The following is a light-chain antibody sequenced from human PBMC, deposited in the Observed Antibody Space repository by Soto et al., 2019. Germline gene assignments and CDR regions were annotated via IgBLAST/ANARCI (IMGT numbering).Light chain of an antibody. CDR3: QQYGGSSLYT. J-gene: IGKJ2*01. Sequence: EIVLTQSPGTMSLSPGERATLSCRASQSVSSSYLAWYQQKPGQAPRLLIYGASSRATGIPDRFSGSGSATDFTLTISRLEPEDFAVYYCQQYGGSSLYTFGQGTKLEIK. CDR2: GAS. V-gene: IGKV3-20*01. CDR1: QSVSSSY.